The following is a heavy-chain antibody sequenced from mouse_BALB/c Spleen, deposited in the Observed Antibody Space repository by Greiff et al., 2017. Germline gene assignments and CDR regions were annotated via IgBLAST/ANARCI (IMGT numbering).Heavy chain of an antibody. CDR1: GFTFSSYA. Sequence: EVKLQESGGGLVKPGGSLKLSCAASGFTFSSYAMSWVRQSPEKRLEWVAEISSGGSYTYYPDTVTGRFTISRDNAKNTLYLEMSSLRSEDTAMYYCAREGLRFYYFDYWGQGTTLTVSS. D-gene: IGHD1-1*01. V-gene: IGHV5-9-4*01. CDR2: ISSGGSYT. J-gene: IGHJ2*01. CDR3: AREGLRFYYFDY.